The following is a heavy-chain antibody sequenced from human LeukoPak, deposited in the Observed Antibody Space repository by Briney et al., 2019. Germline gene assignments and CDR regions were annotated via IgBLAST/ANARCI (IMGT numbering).Heavy chain of an antibody. CDR2: IRYDGSNK. CDR1: GFTFSSYG. J-gene: IGHJ4*02. Sequence: PGGSLRLSCAASGFTFSSYGMHWVRQAPGKGLEWVAFIRYDGSNKYYADSVKGRFTISRDNSKNTLYLQMKSLRAEHTALYYCAKDKGDYYDILTGFVYWGQGTLVTVSS. D-gene: IGHD3-9*01. CDR3: AKDKGDYYDILTGFVY. V-gene: IGHV3-30*02.